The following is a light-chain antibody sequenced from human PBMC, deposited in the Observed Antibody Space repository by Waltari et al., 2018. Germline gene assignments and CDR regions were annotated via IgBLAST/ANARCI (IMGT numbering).Light chain of an antibody. CDR2: DAA. CDR1: QRVSSY. CDR3: QQRSNWPHLT. V-gene: IGKV3-11*01. Sequence: EIVLTQSPATLSLSPGERATLSCRASQRVSSYLSWYQQKPGQAPRLLIYDAANSATGIPARFSGSGSGTDFTLTISSLEPEDFAVYYCQQRSNWPHLTFGGGTKVEIK. J-gene: IGKJ4*01.